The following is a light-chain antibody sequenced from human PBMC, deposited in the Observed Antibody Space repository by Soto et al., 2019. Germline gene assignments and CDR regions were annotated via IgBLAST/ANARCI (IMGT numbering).Light chain of an antibody. V-gene: IGLV2-14*01. CDR3: SSYTIRRSWV. J-gene: IGLJ3*02. CDR1: SSDVGGYNH. CDR2: EVT. Sequence: QSALTQPASVTGSPGQSITISCTGTSSDVGGYNHVSWYQQYPGTAPKLMIYEVTNRPSGVSDRFSGSKSGNTASLTISGLQPEDEADYYCSSYTIRRSWVFGGGT.